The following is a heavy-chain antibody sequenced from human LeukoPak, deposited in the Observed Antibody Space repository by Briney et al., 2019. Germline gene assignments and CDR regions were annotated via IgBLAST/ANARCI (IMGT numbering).Heavy chain of an antibody. D-gene: IGHD3-10*01. J-gene: IGHJ4*02. CDR1: GGSISTYY. Sequence: SETLSLTCTVSGGSISTYYWSWIRQPPGKGLEWIGYIYYSGSTNYNPSLKSRVTISVDTSKNQFSLKLSSVTAADTAVYYCARNYYGSGGYYSFDYWGQGTLVTVSS. CDR2: IYYSGST. CDR3: ARNYYGSGGYYSFDY. V-gene: IGHV4-59*01.